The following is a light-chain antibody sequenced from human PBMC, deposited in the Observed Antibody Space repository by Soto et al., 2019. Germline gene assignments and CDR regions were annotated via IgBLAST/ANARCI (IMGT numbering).Light chain of an antibody. Sequence: EIVLTQSPGTLSLSPGERATLSCKASQSVSSSYLAWYRQKPGQAPRLLIHGASSRATGIPDRFSGSGSGTDFTLTISRLEPEDFAVYYCQQYGSSPSITFVQGTRLDIK. V-gene: IGKV3-20*01. CDR2: GAS. CDR3: QQYGSSPSIT. J-gene: IGKJ5*01. CDR1: QSVSSSY.